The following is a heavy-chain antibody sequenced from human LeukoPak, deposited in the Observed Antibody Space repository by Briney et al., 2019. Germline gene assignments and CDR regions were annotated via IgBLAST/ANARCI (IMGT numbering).Heavy chain of an antibody. CDR3: ARSSFGSSWNLRGRYYYYMDV. V-gene: IGHV4-34*01. CDR1: GGSFSGYY. D-gene: IGHD6-13*01. CDR2: INHSGST. J-gene: IGHJ6*03. Sequence: SETLSLTCAVYGGSFSGYYWSWVRQPPGKGLEWIGEINHSGSTNYNPSLKSRVTISVDTSKNQFSLKLSSVTAADTAVYYCARSSFGSSWNLRGRYYYYMDVWGKGTTVTVSS.